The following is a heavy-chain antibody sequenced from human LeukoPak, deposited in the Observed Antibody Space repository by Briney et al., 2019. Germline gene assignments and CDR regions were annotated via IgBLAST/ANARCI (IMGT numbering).Heavy chain of an antibody. Sequence: GGSLRLSCAASGCTFSSYSMNWVRQAPGKGLEWVADMKQDGSEKYYVDSVKGRFTISRDNAKNSLYLQMNSLRAEDTAVYYCARWAYDFWSGYYTYYYYGMDVWGQGTTVTVSS. D-gene: IGHD3-3*01. V-gene: IGHV3-7*03. J-gene: IGHJ6*02. CDR2: MKQDGSEK. CDR1: GCTFSSYS. CDR3: ARWAYDFWSGYYTYYYYGMDV.